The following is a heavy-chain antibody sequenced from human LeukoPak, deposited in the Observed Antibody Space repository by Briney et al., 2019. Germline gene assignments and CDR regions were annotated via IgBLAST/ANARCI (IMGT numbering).Heavy chain of an antibody. D-gene: IGHD5-24*01. V-gene: IGHV4-39*07. CDR2: IYYSGSS. CDR3: ASRDAYNYYFDY. Sequence: SETLSLTCTVSGDSMSSSGYYWGWIRQPPGKGLEWIGTIYYSGSSYYNPSLESRVTISVDTSKNQFSLKLTSVTAADTAVYYCASRDAYNYYFDYWGQGTLVTVSS. J-gene: IGHJ4*02. CDR1: GDSMSSSGYY.